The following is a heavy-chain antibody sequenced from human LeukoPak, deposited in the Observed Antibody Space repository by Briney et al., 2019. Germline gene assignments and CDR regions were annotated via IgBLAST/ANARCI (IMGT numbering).Heavy chain of an antibody. J-gene: IGHJ3*02. CDR2: IIPNYGKA. Sequence: SVKVSCKASGCTFTSYAISWVRQAPGQGLEWMGGIIPNYGKANYAQKFQGRVTITADKSTSTAYMELSSLRSDDTAVYYCARDQSVTIEAFDIWGQGTMVTVSS. D-gene: IGHD4-17*01. CDR1: GCTFTSYA. V-gene: IGHV1-69*06. CDR3: ARDQSVTIEAFDI.